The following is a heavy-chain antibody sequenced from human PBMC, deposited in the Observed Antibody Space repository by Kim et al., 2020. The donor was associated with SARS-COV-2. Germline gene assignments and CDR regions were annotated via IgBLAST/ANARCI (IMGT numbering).Heavy chain of an antibody. Sequence: GGSLRLSCAASGFTVSSNYMSWVRQAPGKGLEWVSVIYSGGSTYYADSVKGRFTISRDNSKNTLYLQMNSLRAEDTAVYYCARRWLAYSYWYFDLWGRGTLVTVSS. J-gene: IGHJ2*01. V-gene: IGHV3-66*01. CDR2: IYSGGST. D-gene: IGHD6-19*01. CDR3: ARRWLAYSYWYFDL. CDR1: GFTVSSNY.